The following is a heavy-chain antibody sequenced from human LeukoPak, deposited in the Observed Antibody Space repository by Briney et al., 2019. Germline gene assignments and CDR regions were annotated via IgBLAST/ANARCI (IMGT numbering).Heavy chain of an antibody. J-gene: IGHJ4*02. D-gene: IGHD1-26*01. Sequence: ASVKVSCKASDYTFTSYGISWVRQAPGQGLEWMGWISAYNGNTNYAQKLQGRGTMTTDTSTSTAYMELRSLRSDDTAVYYCARTPVQGAQSGSYYLFDYWGQGTLVTVSS. CDR3: ARTPVQGAQSGSYYLFDY. CDR1: DYTFTSYG. CDR2: ISAYNGNT. V-gene: IGHV1-18*01.